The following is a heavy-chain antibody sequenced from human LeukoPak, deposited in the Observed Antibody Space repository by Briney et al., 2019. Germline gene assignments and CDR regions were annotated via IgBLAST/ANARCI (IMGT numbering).Heavy chain of an antibody. CDR1: GFTFSSYA. CDR2: ISGSGGST. J-gene: IGHJ6*03. CDR3: AQGVMRTNYYYYYMDV. V-gene: IGHV3-23*01. Sequence: GGSLRLSCAASGFTFSSYAMSWARQAPGKGLEWVSAISGSGGSTYYADSVKGRFTISRDNSKNTLYLQMNSLRAEDTAVYYCAQGVMRTNYYYYYMDVWGKGTTVTVSS. D-gene: IGHD5/OR15-5a*01.